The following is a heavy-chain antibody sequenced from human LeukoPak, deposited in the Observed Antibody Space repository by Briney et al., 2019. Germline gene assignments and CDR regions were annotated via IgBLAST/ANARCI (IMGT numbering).Heavy chain of an antibody. V-gene: IGHV3-30-3*01. Sequence: PGGSLRLSCTPSGFTFSISAMHWVRQAPGKGLEWVAVISYDGSDKYYADSVKGRFTISRDNSQNTLYLQMNSLRAEDTTVYYCARGEKSTARDYFDYWGQGILVTVSS. CDR2: ISYDGSDK. J-gene: IGHJ4*02. CDR3: ARGEKSTARDYFDY. D-gene: IGHD5/OR15-5a*01. CDR1: GFTFSISA.